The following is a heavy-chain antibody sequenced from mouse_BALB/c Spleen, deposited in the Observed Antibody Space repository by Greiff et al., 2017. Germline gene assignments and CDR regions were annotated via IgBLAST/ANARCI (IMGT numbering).Heavy chain of an antibody. D-gene: IGHD2-2*01. V-gene: IGHV5-17*02. CDR3: ARWLYGYDGGYYAMDY. CDR2: ISSGSSTI. CDR1: GFTFSSFG. Sequence: EVKVEESGGGSVQPGGSRKLSCAASGFTFSSFGMHWVRQAPEKGLEWVAYISSGSSTIYYADTVKGRFTISRDNPKNTLFLQMTSLRSEDTAMYYCARWLYGYDGGYYAMDYWGQGTSVTVSS. J-gene: IGHJ4*01.